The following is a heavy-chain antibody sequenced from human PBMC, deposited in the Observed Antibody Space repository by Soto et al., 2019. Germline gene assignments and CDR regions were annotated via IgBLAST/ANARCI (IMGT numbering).Heavy chain of an antibody. CDR1: GFTFSAYS. D-gene: IGHD3-9*01. CDR3: ARDGGDLRYSAWIAHLFDH. Sequence: EVQLVESGGGLAKPGGSLRLSCAASGFTFSAYSFNWIRQAPGKGLQWVASISSRSSYIYYADSVRGRFTISRDNTRKSVFLQMNSLRAEDTAVYYCARDGGDLRYSAWIAHLFDHWGQGALVTVSS. J-gene: IGHJ4*02. V-gene: IGHV3-21*02. CDR2: ISSRSSYI.